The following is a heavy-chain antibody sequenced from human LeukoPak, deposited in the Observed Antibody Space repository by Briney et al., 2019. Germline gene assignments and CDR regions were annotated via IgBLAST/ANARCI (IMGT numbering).Heavy chain of an antibody. CDR1: GYSISSGYY. CDR2: IYTSGST. V-gene: IGHV4-4*07. CDR3: AREKVYGSGST. Sequence: SETLSLTCTVSGYSISSGYYWSWIRQPAGKGLEWIGRIYTSGSTNYNPSLKSRVTMSVDTSKNQFSLKLSSVTAADTAVYYCAREKVYGSGSTWGQGTLVTVSS. J-gene: IGHJ5*02. D-gene: IGHD3-10*01.